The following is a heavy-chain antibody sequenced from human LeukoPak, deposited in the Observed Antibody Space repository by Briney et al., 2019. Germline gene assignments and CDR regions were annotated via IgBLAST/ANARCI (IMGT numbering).Heavy chain of an antibody. CDR1: AGSISSYY. V-gene: IGHV4-59*12. CDR3: ARDCPRYYYGMDV. CDR2: IYYRGST. J-gene: IGHJ6*02. Sequence: SETLSLTCTVSAGSISSYYWSWIRQPPGKGLEWIGYIYYRGSTNYNPSLKFRVTISVDTSKNQFSLKLSSVTAADTAVYYCARDCPRYYYGMDVWGQGTTVTVSS.